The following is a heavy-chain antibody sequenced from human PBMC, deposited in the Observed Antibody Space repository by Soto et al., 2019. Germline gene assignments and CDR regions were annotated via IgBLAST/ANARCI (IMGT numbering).Heavy chain of an antibody. D-gene: IGHD3-22*01. J-gene: IGHJ4*02. V-gene: IGHV1-69*01. Sequence: QVQLVQSGAEVKKPGSSVKVSCKASGGTFSSYAISWVRQAPGQGLERMGVIIPIFVTANYAQKFQGRVTITADESTSTAYMELSSLRSEDTAVYYCARGGYYDSSGYSAGDYWGQGTLVTVSS. CDR1: GGTFSSYA. CDR2: IIPIFVTA. CDR3: ARGGYYDSSGYSAGDY.